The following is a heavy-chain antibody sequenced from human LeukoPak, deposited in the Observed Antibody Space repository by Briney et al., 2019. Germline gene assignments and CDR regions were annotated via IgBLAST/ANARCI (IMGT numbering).Heavy chain of an antibody. V-gene: IGHV3-7*03. CDR2: INHNGNVN. CDR3: AKGGGLDV. Sequence: GGSLRLSCAASGFTFSSYWMSWARQAPGKGLEWVASINHNGNVNYYVDSVKGRFTISRDNAKNSLYLQMSNLRAEDTAVYFCAKGGGLDVWGQGATVTVSS. D-gene: IGHD3-16*01. CDR1: GFTFSSYW. J-gene: IGHJ6*02.